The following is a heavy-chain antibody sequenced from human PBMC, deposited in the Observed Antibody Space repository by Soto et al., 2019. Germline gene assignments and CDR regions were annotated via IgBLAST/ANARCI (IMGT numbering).Heavy chain of an antibody. J-gene: IGHJ6*02. V-gene: IGHV4-30-4*01. CDR2: IYYSGST. CDR1: GGANSSGVYI. D-gene: IGHD2-15*01. CDR3: ARASPVATDV. Sequence: SEALSLTCAVCGGANSSGVYICSWIRQPPGKGLEWIGYIYYSGSTYYNPSLKSRVTISVDTSKNQFSLKLSSVTAADTAVYYCARASPVATDVWGQGTTVTVS.